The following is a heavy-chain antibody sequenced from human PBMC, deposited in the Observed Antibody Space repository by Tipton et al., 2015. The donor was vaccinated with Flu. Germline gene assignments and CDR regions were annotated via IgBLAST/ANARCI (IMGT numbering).Heavy chain of an antibody. CDR1: GGSISSYY. CDR3: ARDDPEYQLLYMDV. D-gene: IGHD2-2*01. V-gene: IGHV4-4*07. Sequence: LRLSCTVSGGSISSYYWSWIRQPAGKGLEWIGRIYTSGSTNYNPSLKSRVTMSVDTSKNQFSLKLSSVTAADTAVYYCARDDPEYQLLYMDVWGKGTTVTVSS. CDR2: IYTSGST. J-gene: IGHJ6*03.